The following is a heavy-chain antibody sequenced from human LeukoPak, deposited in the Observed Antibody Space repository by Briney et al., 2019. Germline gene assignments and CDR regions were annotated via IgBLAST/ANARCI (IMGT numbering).Heavy chain of an antibody. CDR3: ASDLSMIPYY. J-gene: IGHJ4*02. Sequence: PGGSLRLSCTASGFTFSSYEMNWVRQAPGKGLEWVSYISSSGSTIYYADSVKGRFTISRDNAKNSLYLQMNSLRAEDTAVYYCASDLSMIPYYWGQGTLVTVSP. D-gene: IGHD3-22*01. V-gene: IGHV3-48*03. CDR1: GFTFSSYE. CDR2: ISSSGSTI.